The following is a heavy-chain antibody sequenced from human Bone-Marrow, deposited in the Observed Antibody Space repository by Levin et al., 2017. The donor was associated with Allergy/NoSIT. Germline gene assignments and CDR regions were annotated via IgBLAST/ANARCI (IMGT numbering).Heavy chain of an antibody. CDR3: ASPTTLGNYYDMDV. Sequence: GASVKVSCKASGYTFIGYYIHWVRQAPGQGLEWMGRINPNSGGTNYAQKFQGRVTMTRDTSISTAYMEVRRLRSDDTAVYYCASPTTLGNYYDMDVWGQGTTVIVSS. D-gene: IGHD1-1*01. V-gene: IGHV1-2*06. J-gene: IGHJ6*02. CDR1: GYTFIGYY. CDR2: INPNSGGT.